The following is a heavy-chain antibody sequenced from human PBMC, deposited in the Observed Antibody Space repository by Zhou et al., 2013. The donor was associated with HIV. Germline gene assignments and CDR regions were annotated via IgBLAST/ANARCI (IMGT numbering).Heavy chain of an antibody. CDR3: ARGDITMIPFDY. V-gene: IGHV1-69*04. Sequence: QVQLVQSGAEVKKPGSSVKVSCKASGGTFSSYAISWVRQAPGQGLEWMGRIIPILGIANYAQKFQGRVTITADKSTSTAYMELSSLRSEDTAVYYCARGDITMIPFDYWGQGTLVTVSS. CDR2: IIPILGIA. D-gene: IGHD3-22*01. CDR1: GGTFSSYA. J-gene: IGHJ4*02.